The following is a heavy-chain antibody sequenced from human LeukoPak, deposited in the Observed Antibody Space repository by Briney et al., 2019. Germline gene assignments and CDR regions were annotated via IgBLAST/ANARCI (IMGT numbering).Heavy chain of an antibody. CDR1: GFTFRSYA. CDR3: AKDKDTPATAQPQRGYFES. D-gene: IGHD2-15*01. J-gene: IGHJ4*02. V-gene: IGHV3-30-3*01. CDR2: ISYDGSIK. Sequence: GRSLRLSCAASGFTFRSYAMHWVRQAPGKGLEWVAFISYDGSIKYYADSVKGRFTISRDNSKNTVYLQMNSLRVEDTAVYFCAKDKDTPATAQPQRGYFESWGQGTLVTVSS.